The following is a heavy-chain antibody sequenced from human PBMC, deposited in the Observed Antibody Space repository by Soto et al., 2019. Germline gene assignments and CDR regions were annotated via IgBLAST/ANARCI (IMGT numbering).Heavy chain of an antibody. J-gene: IGHJ6*02. CDR1: GGSFSSYA. D-gene: IGHD3-3*01. Sequence: SVKVSCKASGGSFSSYAISWLLQAPGQGLEWMGGIIPIFGTANYAQKFQGRVTITADESTSTAYMELSSLRSEDTAVYYCAARERITIFGVVIPPGYYGMDVWGQGTTVTVSS. CDR3: AARERITIFGVVIPPGYYGMDV. V-gene: IGHV1-69*13. CDR2: IIPIFGTA.